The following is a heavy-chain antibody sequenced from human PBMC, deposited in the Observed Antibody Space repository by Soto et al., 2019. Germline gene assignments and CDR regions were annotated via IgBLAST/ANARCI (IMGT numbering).Heavy chain of an antibody. CDR1: GFTFSSYW. Sequence: GGSLRLSCAASGFTFSSYWMSWVRQAPGKGLEWVANIKQDGSEKYYVDSVKGRFTISRDNAKNSLYLQMNSLRAEDTAVYYCASYRRADRSSKALYYYYGMDVWGQGTTVTVSS. CDR2: IKQDGSEK. D-gene: IGHD3-16*02. J-gene: IGHJ6*02. CDR3: ASYRRADRSSKALYYYYGMDV. V-gene: IGHV3-7*01.